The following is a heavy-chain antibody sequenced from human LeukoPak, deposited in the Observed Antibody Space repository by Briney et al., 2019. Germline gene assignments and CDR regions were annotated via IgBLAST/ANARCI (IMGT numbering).Heavy chain of an antibody. CDR1: GGSFSGYY. CDR2: IYNSGST. V-gene: IGHV4-59*01. D-gene: IGHD6-13*01. Sequence: SETLSLTCAVYGGSFSGYYWSWIRQPPGKGLEWIGYIYNSGSTNYNPSLKSRVTISVDTSKNQFSLKLTSVTAADTAVHYCARVYYSSSYDYWYFDLWGRGTLVTVSS. J-gene: IGHJ2*01. CDR3: ARVYYSSSYDYWYFDL.